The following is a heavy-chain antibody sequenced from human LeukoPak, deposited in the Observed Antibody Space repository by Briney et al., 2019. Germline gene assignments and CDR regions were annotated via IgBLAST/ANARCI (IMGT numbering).Heavy chain of an antibody. J-gene: IGHJ4*02. D-gene: IGHD6-13*01. V-gene: IGHV1-2*02. CDR2: INPNSGDT. Sequence: ASVEVSCKASGYTFTGYYMHWVRQAPGQGLEWMGWINPNSGDTNYAQTFQGRVTMTGDTSISTAYMELSRLRSDDTAVYYCARESVGYSRRLNYWGQGTLVTVSS. CDR1: GYTFTGYY. CDR3: ARESVGYSRRLNY.